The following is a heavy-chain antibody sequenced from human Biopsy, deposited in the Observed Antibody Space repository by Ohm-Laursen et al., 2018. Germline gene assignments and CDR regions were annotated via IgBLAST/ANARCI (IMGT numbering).Heavy chain of an antibody. Sequence: ASVTASCQASGYMFLRYYIHWVRQAPGQGLEWMGIINPGGNSTAYTQNFQGRVTMTWDTSTTTVYMELSSLRSEDTAVYYCVLASFDYWGQGTLVTVPS. V-gene: IGHV1-46*01. J-gene: IGHJ4*02. CDR3: VLASFDY. CDR1: GYMFLRYY. CDR2: INPGGNST.